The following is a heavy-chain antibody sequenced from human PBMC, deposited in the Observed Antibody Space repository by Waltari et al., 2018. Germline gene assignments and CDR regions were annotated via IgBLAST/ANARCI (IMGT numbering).Heavy chain of an antibody. CDR1: GYSISSGYY. J-gene: IGHJ3*02. V-gene: IGHV4-38-2*02. D-gene: IGHD3-22*01. CDR2: IDHSGST. Sequence: QVQLQESGPGLVKPSETLSLTCAVSGYSISSGYYWGWIRQPPGKGLEWIGSIDHSGSTDYNPSLKRRVTISVDTSKNQFSLKLSSVTAADTAVYYCARDGYYYDSSGHDAFDIWGQGTMVTVSS. CDR3: ARDGYYYDSSGHDAFDI.